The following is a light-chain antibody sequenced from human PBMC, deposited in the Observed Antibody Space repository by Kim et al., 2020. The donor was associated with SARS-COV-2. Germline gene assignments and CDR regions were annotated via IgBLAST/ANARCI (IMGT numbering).Light chain of an antibody. J-gene: IGKJ2*01. V-gene: IGKV2-30*01. CDR3: LQGTHWPKT. CDR1: ESLISSNGNFW. Sequence: QPAASSCRSSESLISSNGNFWLSWLQQRPGQSPRRLMYASFTRESVVTDRFSGSGSGTDFTLKISRVEAEDVGMYFCLQGTHWPKTFGQGTKLEIK. CDR2: ASF.